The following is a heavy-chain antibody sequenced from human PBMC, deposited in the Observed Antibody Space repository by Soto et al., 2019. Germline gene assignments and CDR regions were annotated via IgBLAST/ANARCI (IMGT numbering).Heavy chain of an antibody. CDR3: ATHYSRGDAFDI. J-gene: IGHJ3*02. Sequence: ASVNVSCKASGYTFTGYYMHWVRQAPGQGLEGMGWINPNSGGTNYAQKFQGWVTMTRDTSISTAYMELSRLRSDDTAVYYCATHYSRGDAFDIWGQGTMFTVSS. CDR2: INPNSGGT. CDR1: GYTFTGYY. D-gene: IGHD2-2*01. V-gene: IGHV1-2*04.